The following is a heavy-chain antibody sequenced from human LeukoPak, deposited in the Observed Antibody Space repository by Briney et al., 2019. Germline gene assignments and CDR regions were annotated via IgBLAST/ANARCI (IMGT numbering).Heavy chain of an antibody. J-gene: IGHJ4*02. CDR2: MNPNSGNT. Sequence: GASVKVSCKASGYTFTSYDINWVRQATGQGLEWMAWMNPNSGNTGYAQKFQGRVTMTRNTSISTAYMELSSLRSEDTAVYYCARASIAVAGTGFDYWGQGTLVTVSS. CDR3: ARASIAVAGTGFDY. CDR1: GYTFTSYD. V-gene: IGHV1-8*01. D-gene: IGHD6-19*01.